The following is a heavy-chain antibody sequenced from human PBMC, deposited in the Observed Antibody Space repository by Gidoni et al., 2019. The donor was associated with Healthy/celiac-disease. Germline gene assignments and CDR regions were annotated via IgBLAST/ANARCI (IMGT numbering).Heavy chain of an antibody. D-gene: IGHD3-3*01. CDR3: ARIQSITIFGVVNNAFDI. Sequence: QVTLKESGPVLVKPTETLTLTCTVPGFSLSNARMGVSWIRQPPGKALEWLAHIFSNDEKSYSTSLKSRLTISKDTSKSQVVLTMTNMDPVDTATYYCARIQSITIFGVVNNAFDIWGQGTMVTVSS. J-gene: IGHJ3*02. CDR1: GFSLSNARMG. CDR2: IFSNDEK. V-gene: IGHV2-26*01.